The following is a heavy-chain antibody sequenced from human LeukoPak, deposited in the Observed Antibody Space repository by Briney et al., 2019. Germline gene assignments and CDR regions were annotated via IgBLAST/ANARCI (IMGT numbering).Heavy chain of an antibody. CDR1: GGTLSSYA. Sequence: GASVKVSCKASGGTLSSYAISWVRQAPGQGLEWMGGIIPIFGTANYAQKFQGRVTITADESTSTAYMELSSLRSEDTAVYYCASSYYGSGSYYNNRRHIHWFDPWGQGTLVTVSS. V-gene: IGHV1-69*01. J-gene: IGHJ5*02. D-gene: IGHD3-10*01. CDR2: IIPIFGTA. CDR3: ASSYYGSGSYYNNRRHIHWFDP.